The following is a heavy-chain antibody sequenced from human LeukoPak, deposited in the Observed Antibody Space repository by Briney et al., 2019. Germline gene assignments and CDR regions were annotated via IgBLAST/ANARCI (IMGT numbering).Heavy chain of an antibody. V-gene: IGHV3-48*01. J-gene: IGHJ4*02. CDR2: SNSNGRVI. CDR1: GFSISDYG. D-gene: IGHD4-17*01. Sequence: PGGSLRLSCAISGFSISDYGVNWVRRAPGKGLEWLSHSNSNGRVISYADSVKGRFTISRDTAKSSLYLQMNSLRVEDTAIYYCARDPDGDYDFDYWGQGTLVTVSS. CDR3: ARDPDGDYDFDY.